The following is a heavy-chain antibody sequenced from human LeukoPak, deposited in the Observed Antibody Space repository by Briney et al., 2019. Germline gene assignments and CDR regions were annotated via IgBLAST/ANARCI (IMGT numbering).Heavy chain of an antibody. Sequence: GASVKVSCKASGYTFTSYGISWVRQAPGQGLEWMGWISAYNGNTNYAQKLQGRVTMTTDTSTSTAYMELSSLRSEDTAVYYCAGDYYDSSGYYYVLDYWGQGTLVTVSS. CDR1: GYTFTSYG. CDR3: AGDYYDSSGYYYVLDY. J-gene: IGHJ4*02. D-gene: IGHD3-22*01. V-gene: IGHV1-18*01. CDR2: ISAYNGNT.